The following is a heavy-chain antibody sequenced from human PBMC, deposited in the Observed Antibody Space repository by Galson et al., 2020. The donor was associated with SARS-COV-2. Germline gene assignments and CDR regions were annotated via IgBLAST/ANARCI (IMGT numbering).Heavy chain of an antibody. CDR2: IYHMGRP. Sequence: SETVYLTGTVPGVPISSSRYYWCWIRQPPGKGLEWTGSIYHMGRPYYTPSLKSRVTLSVDTSKNQFPLKLSSVTAADTAVYYCATHKTGFYGSGSYYPPDYWGQGTLVTVSS. D-gene: IGHD3-10*01. CDR1: GVPISSSRYY. CDR3: ATHKTGFYGSGSYYPPDY. V-gene: IGHV4-39*01. J-gene: IGHJ4*02.